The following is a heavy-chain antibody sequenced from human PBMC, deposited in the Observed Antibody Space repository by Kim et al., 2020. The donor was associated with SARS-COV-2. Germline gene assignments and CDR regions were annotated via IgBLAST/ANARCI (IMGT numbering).Heavy chain of an antibody. CDR3: ARDSPYCSGGSCYSFVDYYYYMDV. J-gene: IGHJ6*03. Sequence: SVKVSCKASGGTFSSYAISWVRQAPGQGLEWMGGIIPIFGTANYAQKFQGRVTITADESTSTAYMELSSLRSEDTAVYYCARDSPYCSGGSCYSFVDYYYYMDVWGKGTTVTVSS. V-gene: IGHV1-69*13. CDR1: GGTFSSYA. CDR2: IIPIFGTA. D-gene: IGHD2-15*01.